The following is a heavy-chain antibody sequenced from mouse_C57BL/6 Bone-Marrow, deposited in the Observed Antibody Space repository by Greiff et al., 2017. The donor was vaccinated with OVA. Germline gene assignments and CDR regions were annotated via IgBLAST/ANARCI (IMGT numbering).Heavy chain of an antibody. CDR3: ARVYYYGSSFYAMDD. CDR2: INPNYGTT. V-gene: IGHV1-39*01. J-gene: IGHJ4*01. D-gene: IGHD1-1*01. Sequence: VQLQQSGPELVKPGASVKISCKASGYSFTDYNMNWVKQSNGKSLEWIGVINPNYGTTSYNQKFKGKATLTVDQSSSTAYMQRNSLTSEDSAVYDCARVYYYGSSFYAMDDWGQGTSGTVSS. CDR1: GYSFTDYN.